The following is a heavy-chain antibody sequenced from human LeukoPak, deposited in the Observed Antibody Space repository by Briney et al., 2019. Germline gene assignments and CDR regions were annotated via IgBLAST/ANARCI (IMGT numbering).Heavy chain of an antibody. D-gene: IGHD3-3*01. Sequence: GGSLRLSCAASGFTFSSYWMSWVRQAPGKGLEWVANIKQDGSEKYYVDSVKGRFTISRDNAKNSLYLQMNSLRAENTAVYYCARYDFWSGYSGRYYYYYGMDVWGQGTTVTVSS. J-gene: IGHJ6*02. CDR3: ARYDFWSGYSGRYYYYYGMDV. V-gene: IGHV3-7*01. CDR1: GFTFSSYW. CDR2: IKQDGSEK.